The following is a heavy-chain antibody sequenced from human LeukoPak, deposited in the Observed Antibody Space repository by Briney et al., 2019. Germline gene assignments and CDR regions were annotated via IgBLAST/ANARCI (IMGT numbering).Heavy chain of an antibody. J-gene: IGHJ6*03. Sequence: GRSLRLSCAASGFTFDDYAMHWVRQAPGKGLEWVSGISWNSGSIGYADSVKGRFSISRDSSKNTLYLQMNSLRAEDTAVYYCAKDRCSNGVGCYYYYMDVWGKGTTVTISS. CDR3: AKDRCSNGVGCYYYYMDV. V-gene: IGHV3-9*01. CDR2: ISWNSGSI. D-gene: IGHD2-8*01. CDR1: GFTFDDYA.